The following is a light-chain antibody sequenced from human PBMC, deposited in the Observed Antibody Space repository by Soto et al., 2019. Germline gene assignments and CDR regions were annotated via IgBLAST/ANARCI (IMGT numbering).Light chain of an antibody. V-gene: IGKV3-20*01. CDR2: GAS. J-gene: IGKJ1*01. CDR1: QSISSSY. Sequence: EIVLTQSPGTLSLSPGERATLSSRASQSISSSYLVWYQQKPGQAPRLLIYGASRRATGIPDRFSGSGSGTDFSLTISTLEPEDFAVYYCQQYGSSPPWTFGQGTKVEIK. CDR3: QQYGSSPPWT.